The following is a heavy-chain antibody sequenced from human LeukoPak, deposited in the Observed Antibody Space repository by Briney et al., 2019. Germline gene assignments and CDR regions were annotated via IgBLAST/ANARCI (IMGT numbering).Heavy chain of an antibody. V-gene: IGHV4-38-2*02. CDR3: AVLPYSGSYY. CDR1: GYSIANGYH. J-gene: IGHJ4*02. Sequence: SETLSLTCTVSGYSIANGYHWAWVRQPPGKRLEWLGSIYQSGSTYDNLSLKSRVTISVDTSKNQFSLKLSSVTAADTAVYYCAVLPYSGSYYWGQGTLVTVSS. CDR2: IYQSGST. D-gene: IGHD1-26*01.